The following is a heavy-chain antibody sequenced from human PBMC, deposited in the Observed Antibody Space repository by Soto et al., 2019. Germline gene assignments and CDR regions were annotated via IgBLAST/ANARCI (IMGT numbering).Heavy chain of an antibody. CDR1: GFTFSSYG. CDR2: ISYDGSNK. D-gene: IGHD6-19*01. J-gene: IGHJ4*02. CDR3: AKDRSEGIAVAGPFDY. V-gene: IGHV3-30*18. Sequence: GGSLRLSCAASGFTFSSYGMHWVLQAPGKGLEWVAVISYDGSNKYYADSVKGRFTISRDNSKNTLYLQMNSLRAEDTAVYYCAKDRSEGIAVAGPFDYWGQGTMVTVYS.